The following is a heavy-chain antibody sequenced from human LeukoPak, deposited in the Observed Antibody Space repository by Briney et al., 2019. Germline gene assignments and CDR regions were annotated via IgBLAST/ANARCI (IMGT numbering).Heavy chain of an antibody. CDR1: GGSISSSSYY. J-gene: IGHJ6*03. D-gene: IGHD3-22*01. Sequence: TSETLSLTCTVSGGSISSSSYYWGWIRQPPGKGLEWIGSIYYSGSTYYNPSLKSRVTISVDTSKNQFSLKLSSVTAADTAVYYCARGRYYDRSPTKSRDYYYYYMDVWGKGTTVTVSS. CDR3: ARGRYYDRSPTKSRDYYYYYMDV. CDR2: IYYSGST. V-gene: IGHV4-39*07.